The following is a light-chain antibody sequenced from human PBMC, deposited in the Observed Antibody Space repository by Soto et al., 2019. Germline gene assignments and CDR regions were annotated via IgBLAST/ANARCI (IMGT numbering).Light chain of an antibody. CDR3: SSYTSSSTLL. Sequence: QSVLTQSASVSGSPGQSITISCTGTSSDVGGYNYVSWYQQHPGKAPKVIIYEVSNRPSGVSNRFSGSKSGNTASLTISGLQAEDEADYYCSSYTSSSTLLFGGGTKLTVL. CDR1: SSDVGGYNY. CDR2: EVS. J-gene: IGLJ2*01. V-gene: IGLV2-14*01.